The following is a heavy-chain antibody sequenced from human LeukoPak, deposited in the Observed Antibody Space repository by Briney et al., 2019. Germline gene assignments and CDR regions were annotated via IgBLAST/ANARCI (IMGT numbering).Heavy chain of an antibody. CDR1: GFTFSSYW. J-gene: IGHJ6*03. CDR2: ISTSGSRT. D-gene: IGHD3-10*01. V-gene: IGHV3-23*01. CDR3: AEDGAAGGFDRATYYLDV. Sequence: GGSLRLSCAASGFTFSSYWMHWVRQAPGRGLVWVSGISTSGSRTDYAASVKGRFTISRDISENTVYLQMNSLRAEDTAVYYCAEDGAAGGFDRATYYLDVWGKGTTVTVSS.